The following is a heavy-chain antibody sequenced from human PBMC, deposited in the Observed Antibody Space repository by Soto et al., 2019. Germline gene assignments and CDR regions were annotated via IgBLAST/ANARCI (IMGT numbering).Heavy chain of an antibody. CDR3: ARSTYYDILTGTAPYYYYMDV. CDR1: GYTFTSYG. Sequence: GASVKVSCKASGYTFTSYGISWVRQAPGQGLEWMGWISAYNGNTNYAQKLQGRVTMTTDTSTSTAYMELRSLRSDDMAVYYCARSTYYDILTGTAPYYYYMDVWGKGTTVTVSS. V-gene: IGHV1-18*03. J-gene: IGHJ6*03. CDR2: ISAYNGNT. D-gene: IGHD3-9*01.